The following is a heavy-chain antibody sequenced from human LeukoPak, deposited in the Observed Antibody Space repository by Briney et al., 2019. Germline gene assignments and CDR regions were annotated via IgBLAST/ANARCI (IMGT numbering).Heavy chain of an antibody. J-gene: IGHJ4*02. V-gene: IGHV1-46*01. D-gene: IGHD3-3*01. Sequence: ASVKVSCKASGYSFTYHYMHWLRQAPGQGLEWIGIINPSDGSTTYAQKFQGRVTMTRDMSTSTVYMELSSLRSEDTAVYYCARDMSSVLRFLEWSPRHSLDYWGQGTLVTVSS. CDR2: INPSDGST. CDR3: ARDMSSVLRFLEWSPRHSLDY. CDR1: GYSFTYHY.